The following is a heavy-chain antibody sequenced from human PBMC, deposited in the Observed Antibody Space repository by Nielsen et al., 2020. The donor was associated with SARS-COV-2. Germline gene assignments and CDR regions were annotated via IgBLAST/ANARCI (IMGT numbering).Heavy chain of an antibody. CDR3: ARGGRITFGGADDAFDI. J-gene: IGHJ3*02. CDR1: GGSISSGGYS. Sequence: SETLSLTCAASGGSISSGGYSWSWIRQPPGKGLEWIGYIYHSGRTYYNPSLKSRVTISVDGSKNQFSLKLSSVTAADTAVYYCARGGRITFGGADDAFDIWGQGTMVTVSS. D-gene: IGHD3-16*01. V-gene: IGHV4-30-2*01. CDR2: IYHSGRT.